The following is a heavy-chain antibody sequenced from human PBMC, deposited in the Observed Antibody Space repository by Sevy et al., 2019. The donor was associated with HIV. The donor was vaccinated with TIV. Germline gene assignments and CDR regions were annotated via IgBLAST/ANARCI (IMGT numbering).Heavy chain of an antibody. Sequence: GGSLRLSCAASGFTFSSYAMHWVRQAPGKGLEWVAVISYDGSNKYYADSVKGRFTISRDNSKNTLYLQMNSLRAEDTAVYYCASMEYSSGPFDYWGQRTLVTVSS. J-gene: IGHJ4*02. CDR2: ISYDGSNK. V-gene: IGHV3-30-3*01. CDR1: GFTFSSYA. CDR3: ASMEYSSGPFDY. D-gene: IGHD6-19*01.